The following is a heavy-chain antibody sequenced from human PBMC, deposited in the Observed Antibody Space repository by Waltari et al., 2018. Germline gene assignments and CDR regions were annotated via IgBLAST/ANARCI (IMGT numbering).Heavy chain of an antibody. CDR3: ARGVVAATTQDYYYYGMDV. D-gene: IGHD2-15*01. CDR2: ISYDGSNK. CDR1: GFTFSSYG. V-gene: IGHV3-30*03. J-gene: IGHJ6*02. Sequence: QVQLVESGGGVVQPGRSLRLSCAASGFTFSSYGMHWVRQAPGKGLEWVAVISYDGSNKYYGDSVKGRFTSSRDNSKNTREMQMNSLRAEDTAVYYCARGVVAATTQDYYYYGMDVWGQGTTVTVSS.